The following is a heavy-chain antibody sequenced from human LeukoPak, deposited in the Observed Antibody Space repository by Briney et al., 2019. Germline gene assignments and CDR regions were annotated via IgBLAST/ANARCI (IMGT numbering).Heavy chain of an antibody. CDR1: GFTFSSYW. V-gene: IGHV3-74*01. Sequence: GGSLRLSCAASGFTFSSYWMHWVRQAPGKGLVWVSAIRSDGSSTSYAGSVKGRFTISRDNAKNTLYLQMNSLRAEDTAMYYCVRSDWFDNWGQGTLVTVSS. CDR2: IRSDGSST. CDR3: VRSDWFDN. J-gene: IGHJ5*02.